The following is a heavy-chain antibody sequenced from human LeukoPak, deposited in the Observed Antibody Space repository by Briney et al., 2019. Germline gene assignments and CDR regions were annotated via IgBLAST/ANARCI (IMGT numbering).Heavy chain of an antibody. V-gene: IGHV3-64*01. CDR3: ARSVAGGAYFDY. CDR2: ISGNGGIT. J-gene: IGHJ4*02. D-gene: IGHD6-19*01. CDR1: GFTFSSYA. Sequence: PGGSLRLSCAASGFTFSSYAMHWVRQAPGKGLEYVSAISGNGGITYYANSVKGRFTISRDNSKNTLYLQMNSLRAEDTAVYNCARSVAGGAYFDYWGQGTLVTVSS.